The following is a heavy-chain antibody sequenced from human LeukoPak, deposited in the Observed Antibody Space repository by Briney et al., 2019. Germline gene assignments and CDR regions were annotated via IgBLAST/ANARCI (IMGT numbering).Heavy chain of an antibody. V-gene: IGHV1-18*04. J-gene: IGHJ4*02. D-gene: IGHD6-13*01. CDR3: ARDLPYSSSWESIDY. CDR2: ISTYNGNT. Sequence: ASVKVSCKTSGYIFIGYYMHWVRQAPGQGLEWMGWISTYNGNTNYAQKIQGRVTMTTDTSTSTAYMELRSLRSDDTAVYYCARDLPYSSSWESIDYWGQGTLVTVSS. CDR1: GYIFIGYY.